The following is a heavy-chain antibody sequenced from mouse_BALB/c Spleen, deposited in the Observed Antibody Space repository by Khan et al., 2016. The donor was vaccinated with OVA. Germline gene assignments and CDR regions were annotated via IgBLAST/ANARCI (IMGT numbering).Heavy chain of an antibody. J-gene: IGHJ2*01. CDR3: ARAYYGSSYFDY. CDR1: GYTFTDYV. V-gene: IGHV1-77*01. D-gene: IGHD1-1*01. Sequence: QVQLKQSGPELVKPGASVKMSCKASGYTFTDYVISWVKQRTGQGLEWIGEIYPGSGSTYYNEKFKGKATLTADKSSNTAYMQLSSLTSGDSAVYFCARAYYGSSYFDYWGQGTTLTVSS. CDR2: IYPGSGST.